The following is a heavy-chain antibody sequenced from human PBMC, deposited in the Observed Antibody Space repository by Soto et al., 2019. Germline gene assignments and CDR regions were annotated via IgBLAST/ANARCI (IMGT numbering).Heavy chain of an antibody. CDR3: ASNIVVVPAAPIDAFDI. J-gene: IGHJ3*02. CDR2: ISAYSGNT. CDR1: GYTFTSYG. D-gene: IGHD2-2*01. Sequence: ASVKVSCKASGYTFTSYGISWVRQAPGQGLEWMGWISAYSGNTNYAQKLQGRVTMTTDTSTSTAYMELRSLRSDDTAVYYCASNIVVVPAAPIDAFDIWGQGTMVTVSS. V-gene: IGHV1-18*01.